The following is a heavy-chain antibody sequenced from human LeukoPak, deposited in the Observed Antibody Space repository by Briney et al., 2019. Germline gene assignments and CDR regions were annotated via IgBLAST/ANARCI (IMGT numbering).Heavy chain of an antibody. CDR3: VRLLDVDY. Sequence: GGSLRLSCAASGFTFRNYWMHWVRQAPGKGLVWISRINRDGTTTDYADSVKGRFTISRDNAKNMVNLQMDSLRAEDTAVYYCVRLLDVDYWGQGTRVTVSS. CDR2: INRDGTTT. J-gene: IGHJ4*02. D-gene: IGHD1-1*01. V-gene: IGHV3-74*01. CDR1: GFTFRNYW.